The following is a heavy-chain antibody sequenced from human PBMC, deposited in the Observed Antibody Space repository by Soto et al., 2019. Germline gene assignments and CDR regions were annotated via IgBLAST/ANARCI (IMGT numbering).Heavy chain of an antibody. CDR1: GYTFTTFA. D-gene: IGHD3-9*01. V-gene: IGHV1-3*01. J-gene: IGHJ4*02. CDR2: INAANGNT. Sequence: ASVKVSCKTSGYTFTTFAIHWVRQVPGQRLEWMGWINAANGNTQYSQKFQGRVTITRDTSASTAFLELSSLRSEDTAVYYCARSFIVLTGYSYFGYWGQGTLVTVSS. CDR3: ARSFIVLTGYSYFGY.